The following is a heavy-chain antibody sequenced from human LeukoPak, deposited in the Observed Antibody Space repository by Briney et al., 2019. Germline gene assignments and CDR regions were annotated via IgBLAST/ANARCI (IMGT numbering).Heavy chain of an antibody. Sequence: SETLSLTCTVSGGSISNYYWSWIRQPPGKGLEWIGYIYYSGSTNYNPSLKSRVTISVDTSKNQFSLKLSSVTAADTAVYYCARGVVIAPQTFDYWGQGILVTVSS. J-gene: IGHJ4*02. V-gene: IGHV4-59*01. CDR2: IYYSGST. CDR1: GGSISNYY. D-gene: IGHD2-21*01. CDR3: ARGVVIAPQTFDY.